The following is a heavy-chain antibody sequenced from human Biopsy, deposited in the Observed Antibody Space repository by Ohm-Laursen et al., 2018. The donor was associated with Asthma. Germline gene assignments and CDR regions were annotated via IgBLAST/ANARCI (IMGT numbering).Heavy chain of an antibody. CDR2: IWYDGGNK. D-gene: IGHD3-3*01. CDR1: GFIFCSYG. CDR3: ARDVMEWYLPAFDF. J-gene: IGHJ4*02. V-gene: IGHV3-33*01. Sequence: SLRLSFASSGFIFCSYGRHWVRQAPGKGLEWVAVIWYDGGNKYYADSVKCRFIISRDNSKNTLYLQMNSLRAEDRDVYYCARDVMEWYLPAFDFWGQGTLVTVSS.